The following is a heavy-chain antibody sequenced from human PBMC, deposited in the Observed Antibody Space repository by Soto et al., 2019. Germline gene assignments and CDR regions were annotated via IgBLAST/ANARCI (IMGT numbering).Heavy chain of an antibody. D-gene: IGHD2-2*01. Sequence: SETLSLTCAVYGGSFSRYYWIWIRQPPGKRKEWIGEINHSGSTNYNPSLKSRVTISVDTSKNQFYLKLSSVTAENTAVYYCDTGVVVVPAATNYYYYGIDVWGRVTTFTVSS. CDR1: GGSFSRYY. CDR3: DTGVVVVPAATNYYYYGIDV. J-gene: IGHJ6*02. V-gene: IGHV4-34*01. CDR2: INHSGST.